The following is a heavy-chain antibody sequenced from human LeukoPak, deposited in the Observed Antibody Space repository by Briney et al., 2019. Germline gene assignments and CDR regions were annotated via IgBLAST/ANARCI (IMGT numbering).Heavy chain of an antibody. J-gene: IGHJ4*02. CDR1: GFTFSSYA. CDR3: AKDDYYDSSGIL. D-gene: IGHD3-22*01. CDR2: ISGTGGYT. V-gene: IGHV3-23*01. Sequence: GSLRLSCAASGFTFSSYAMNWVRQAPGKGLEWVSTISGTGGYTYYADSVKGRFTISRDNSKNTLYLQMNSLRAEDTAVYYCAKDDYYDSSGILWGQGTLVTVSS.